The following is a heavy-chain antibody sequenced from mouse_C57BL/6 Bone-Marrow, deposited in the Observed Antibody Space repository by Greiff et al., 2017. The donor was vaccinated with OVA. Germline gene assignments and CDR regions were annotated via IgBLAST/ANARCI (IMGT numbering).Heavy chain of an antibody. J-gene: IGHJ1*03. Sequence: VQLQQSGAELVMPGASVKLSCKASGYTFTSYWMHWVKQRPGQGLEWIGEIDPSDSYTNYNQKFKGKSTLTVDKSSSTAYMQLSSLTSEDSAVYYGARDYYGTFWYFDVWGTGTTVTGSS. D-gene: IGHD1-1*01. CDR2: IDPSDSYT. V-gene: IGHV1-69*01. CDR3: ARDYYGTFWYFDV. CDR1: GYTFTSYW.